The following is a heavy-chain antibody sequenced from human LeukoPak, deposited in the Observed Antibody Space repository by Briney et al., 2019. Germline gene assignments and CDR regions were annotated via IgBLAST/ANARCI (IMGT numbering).Heavy chain of an antibody. CDR3: ARVGAQRGWYFDY. CDR2: ISSSGNTI. J-gene: IGHJ4*02. CDR1: GFTFSSYE. V-gene: IGHV3-48*03. D-gene: IGHD4/OR15-4a*01. Sequence: PGGSLRLSCAASGFTFSSYEMNWVRQAPGKALEWVSYISSSGNTIYYADSVKGRFTISRDNAKNSLYLQMNSLRAEDTAVYYCARVGAQRGWYFDYWGQGTLVTVSS.